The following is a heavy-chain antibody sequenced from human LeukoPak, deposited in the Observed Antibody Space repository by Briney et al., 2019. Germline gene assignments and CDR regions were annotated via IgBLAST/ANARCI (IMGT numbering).Heavy chain of an antibody. V-gene: IGHV3-23*01. D-gene: IGHD2-21*02. Sequence: GGYLRLSCAASGCILSSFATSWVRKTPGKGLEWVSAISGGGDITYYADSVTGRFTISRDNSKDTLFLQMHSLRPGDTAVYYCVREDTPATANYWGQGTLVTISS. CDR1: GCILSSFA. CDR2: ISGGGDIT. CDR3: VREDTPATANY. J-gene: IGHJ4*02.